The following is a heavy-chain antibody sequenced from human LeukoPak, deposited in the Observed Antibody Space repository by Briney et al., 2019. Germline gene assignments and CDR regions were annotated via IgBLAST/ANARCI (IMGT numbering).Heavy chain of an antibody. V-gene: IGHV4-39*01. D-gene: IGHD6-13*01. Sequence: PSETLSLTCAVSGGSISTSSYYWGWIRQSPGKGLECFGTIYYRGSTCYTPSLKSRVSISVDTSKNQFSLRLSSVTAADTAVYYCARALRQQLVTGWFDPWGQGTLVTVSS. J-gene: IGHJ5*02. CDR1: GGSISTSSYY. CDR2: IYYRGST. CDR3: ARALRQQLVTGWFDP.